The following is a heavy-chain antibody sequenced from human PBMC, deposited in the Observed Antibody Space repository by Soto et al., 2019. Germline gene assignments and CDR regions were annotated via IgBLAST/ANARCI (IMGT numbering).Heavy chain of an antibody. V-gene: IGHV3-48*02. CDR2: ISSSSSTI. Sequence: PGGSLRLSCAASGFTFSSYSMNWVRQAPGKGLEWVSYISSSSSTIYYADSVKGRFTISRDNAKNSLYLRMNSLRDEDTAVYYCARDHSVPXDSSGYYYPNYYYGMDVWGQGTTVTVSS. J-gene: IGHJ6*02. D-gene: IGHD3-22*01. CDR3: ARDHSVPXDSSGYYYPNYYYGMDV. CDR1: GFTFSSYS.